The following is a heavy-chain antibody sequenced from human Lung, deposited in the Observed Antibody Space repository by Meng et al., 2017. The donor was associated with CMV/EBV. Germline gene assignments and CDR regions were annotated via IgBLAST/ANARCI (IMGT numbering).Heavy chain of an antibody. D-gene: IGHD2-2*01. CDR2: ISWDSDRI. V-gene: IGHV3-9*01. CDR3: WGYCSGASCSRVDY. J-gene: IGHJ4*02. CDR1: GFTFDDYA. Sequence: GGSXRLXXAASGFTFDDYAMHWVRQGPGKGLEWVSGISWDSDRIDYADSVKGRFTISRDNAKNSLSLHMNDLRAEDSALYYCWGYCSGASCSRVDYWGQGXLVTVSS.